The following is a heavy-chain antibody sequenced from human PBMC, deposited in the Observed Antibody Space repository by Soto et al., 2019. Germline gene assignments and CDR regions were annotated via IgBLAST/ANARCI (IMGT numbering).Heavy chain of an antibody. CDR3: ARSMCERLPSPWFDP. V-gene: IGHV3-7*01. CDR1: GFTFISYW. CDR2: IKQDGSEK. J-gene: IGHJ5*02. Sequence: GGSLRLSCAASGFTFISYWMSWVRQAPGKGLEWVANIKQDGSEKYYVDSVKGRFTISRDNAKNSLYLQMNSLRAEDTAVYYCARSMCERLPSPWFDPWGQGTLVTVSS. D-gene: IGHD1-26*01.